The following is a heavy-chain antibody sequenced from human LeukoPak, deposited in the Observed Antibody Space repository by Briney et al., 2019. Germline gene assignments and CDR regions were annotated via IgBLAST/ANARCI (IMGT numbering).Heavy chain of an antibody. CDR3: ATFRYCSGGSCYSPP. Sequence: PGGSLRLSCAASGFTFSNAWMSWVRQAPGKGLVWVSRINSDGSSTSYADSVKGRFTISRDNAKNTLYLQMNSLRAEDTAVYYCATFRYCSGGSCYSPPWGQGTLVTVSS. V-gene: IGHV3-74*01. J-gene: IGHJ5*02. CDR2: INSDGSST. D-gene: IGHD2-15*01. CDR1: GFTFSNAW.